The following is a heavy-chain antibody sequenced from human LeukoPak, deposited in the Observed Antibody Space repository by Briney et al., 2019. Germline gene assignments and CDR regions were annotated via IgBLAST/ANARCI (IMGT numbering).Heavy chain of an antibody. CDR3: ARDVSAAAGNDY. V-gene: IGHV1-2*02. Sequence: ASVKVSCKASGYTFTGYYMHWVRQAPGQGLEWMGWINPNSGGTNHAQKFQGRVTMTRDTSISTAYMELSRLRSDDTAVYYCARDVSAAAGNDYWGQGTLVTVSS. CDR2: INPNSGGT. J-gene: IGHJ4*02. D-gene: IGHD6-13*01. CDR1: GYTFTGYY.